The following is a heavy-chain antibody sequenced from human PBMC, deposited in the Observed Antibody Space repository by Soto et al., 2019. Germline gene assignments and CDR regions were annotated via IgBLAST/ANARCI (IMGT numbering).Heavy chain of an antibody. CDR1: GFTFSSYA. V-gene: IGHV3-23*01. CDR3: ARDRGYYDSSGYFDY. J-gene: IGHJ4*02. CDR2: ISGSGSTI. Sequence: GGSLRLSCAASGFTFSSYAVSWVRQAPGKGPEWISSISGSGSTIYYADSVKGRFTISRDNSKNTLYLQMNSLRAEDTAVYYCARDRGYYDSSGYFDYWGQGTLVTVSS. D-gene: IGHD3-22*01.